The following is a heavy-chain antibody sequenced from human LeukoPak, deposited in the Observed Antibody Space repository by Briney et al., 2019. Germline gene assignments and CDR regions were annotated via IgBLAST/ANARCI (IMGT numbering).Heavy chain of an antibody. CDR2: IRYDGSDK. CDR1: GFTFSSYN. J-gene: IGHJ4*02. V-gene: IGHV3-30*02. D-gene: IGHD2-21*02. CDR3: AKEDVT. Sequence: GGSLRLSCVTSGFTFSSYNMHWVRQAPGKGPEWVSFIRYDGSDKYYADSVKGRFTISRDNSKNTLYLQMTSLRADDTAVYYCAKEDVTWGQGTLVTVSS.